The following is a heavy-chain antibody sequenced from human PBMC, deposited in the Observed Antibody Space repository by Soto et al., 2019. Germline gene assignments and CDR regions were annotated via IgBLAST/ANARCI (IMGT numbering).Heavy chain of an antibody. V-gene: IGHV1-2*02. CDR1: GYTFTGYY. CDR2: INPNSGGT. J-gene: IGHJ6*02. CDR3: ARDLGYSYGYYYYYGTDV. Sequence: ASVKVSCKASGYTFTGYYMHWVRQAPGQGLEWMGWINPNSGGTNYAQKFQGRVTMTRDTSISTAYMELSRLRSDDTAVYYCARDLGYSYGYYYYYGTDVWGQGTTVTVSS. D-gene: IGHD5-18*01.